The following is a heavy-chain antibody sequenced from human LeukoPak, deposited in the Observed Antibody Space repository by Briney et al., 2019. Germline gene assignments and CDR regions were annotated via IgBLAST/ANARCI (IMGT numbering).Heavy chain of an antibody. V-gene: IGHV3-23*01. J-gene: IGHJ4*02. CDR2: VSGSGGYT. CDR1: GFTFSSYA. CDR3: AKDRPNYYDSSGHYYRRDGDY. Sequence: GGSLRLSCAASGFTFSSYAMSWVRQAPGKGLEWVSSVSGSGGYTYYAGSVKGRFTISRDNSKNTPYLQMNSLRAEDTAIYYCAKDRPNYYDSSGHYYRRDGDYWGQGTLVTVSS. D-gene: IGHD3-22*01.